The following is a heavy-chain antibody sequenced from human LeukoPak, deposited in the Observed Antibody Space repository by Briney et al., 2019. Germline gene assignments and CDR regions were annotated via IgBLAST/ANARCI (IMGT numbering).Heavy chain of an antibody. V-gene: IGHV4-4*02. CDR2: IYHSEST. Sequence: SGTLSLTCAVSGGSISSSTWWTWVRQPPGKGLEWIGEIYHSESTNSNPSLKSRVTISVDKSKNQFSLNLNSVTAADTAVYYCTRRAGTDSNGAFDIWGQGTVVTVSS. D-gene: IGHD6-19*01. J-gene: IGHJ3*02. CDR3: TRRAGTDSNGAFDI. CDR1: GGSISSSTW.